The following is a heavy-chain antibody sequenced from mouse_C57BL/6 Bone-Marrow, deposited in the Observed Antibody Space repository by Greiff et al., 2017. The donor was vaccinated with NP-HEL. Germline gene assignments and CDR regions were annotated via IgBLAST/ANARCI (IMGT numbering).Heavy chain of an antibody. CDR1: GYTFTDYE. CDR2: IDPETGGT. J-gene: IGHJ2*01. Sequence: VKLMESGAELVRPGASVTLSCKASGYTFTDYEMHWVKQTPVHGLEWIGAIDPETGGTAYNQKFKGKAILTADKSSSTAYMELRSLTSEDSAVYYCTRYPMITFDYWGQGTTLTVSS. D-gene: IGHD2-4*01. V-gene: IGHV1-15*01. CDR3: TRYPMITFDY.